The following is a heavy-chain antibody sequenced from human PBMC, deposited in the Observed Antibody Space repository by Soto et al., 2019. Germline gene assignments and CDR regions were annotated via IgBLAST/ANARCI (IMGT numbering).Heavy chain of an antibody. CDR3: VEPGYDSSGYYPGGY. Sequence: GGSLRLSCAASGFTVSSNYMSWVRQAPGKGLEWVSVIYSGGSTYYADSVKGRFTISRDNSKNTLYLQMNSLRAEDTAVYYCVEPGYDSSGYYPGGYWGQGTLVTVSS. CDR1: GFTVSSNY. CDR2: IYSGGST. J-gene: IGHJ4*02. V-gene: IGHV3-53*01. D-gene: IGHD3-22*01.